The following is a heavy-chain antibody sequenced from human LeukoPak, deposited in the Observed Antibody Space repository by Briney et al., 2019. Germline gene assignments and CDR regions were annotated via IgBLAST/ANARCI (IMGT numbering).Heavy chain of an antibody. V-gene: IGHV3-11*04. Sequence: AGGSLRLSCAASGFIFSDYYMSWIRQAPGKGLEWVSYISSSGSTIYYADSVKGRFTISRDNAKNSLYLQMNSLRAEDTAVYYCARGRSLGELFDWFDPWGQGTLVTVSS. J-gene: IGHJ5*02. CDR3: ARGRSLGELFDWFDP. D-gene: IGHD3-16*01. CDR2: ISSSGSTI. CDR1: GFIFSDYY.